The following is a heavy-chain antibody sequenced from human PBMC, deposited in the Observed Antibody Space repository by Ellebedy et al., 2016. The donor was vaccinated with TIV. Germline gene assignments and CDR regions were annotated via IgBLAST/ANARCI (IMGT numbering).Heavy chain of an antibody. CDR2: ISAYNGNT. D-gene: IGHD3-3*01. Sequence: ASVKVSCXASGYTFTSYGISWVRQAPGQGLEWMGWISAYNGNTNYAQKLQGRVTMTTDTSTSTAYMELRSLRSDDTAVYYCAREIFGVRWFDPWGQGTLVTVSS. CDR1: GYTFTSYG. J-gene: IGHJ5*02. V-gene: IGHV1-18*01. CDR3: AREIFGVRWFDP.